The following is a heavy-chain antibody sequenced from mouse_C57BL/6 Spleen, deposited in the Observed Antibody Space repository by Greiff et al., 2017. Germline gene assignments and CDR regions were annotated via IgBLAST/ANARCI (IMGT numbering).Heavy chain of an antibody. J-gene: IGHJ4*01. V-gene: IGHV1-59*01. Sequence: QVQLQQPGAELVRPGTSVKLSCKASGYTFTSYWMHWVKQRPGQGLEWIGVIDPSDSYTNYNQKFKGKATLTVDTSSSTAYMQLSSLTSEDSAVYYCARYHGNYVNYYAMGYWGQGTSVTVSS. CDR2: IDPSDSYT. D-gene: IGHD2-1*01. CDR1: GYTFTSYW. CDR3: ARYHGNYVNYYAMGY.